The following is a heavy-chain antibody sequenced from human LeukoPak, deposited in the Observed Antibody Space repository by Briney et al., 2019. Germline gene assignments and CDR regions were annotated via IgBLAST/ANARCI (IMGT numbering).Heavy chain of an antibody. J-gene: IGHJ6*03. CDR1: GYTFTNND. CDR3: ARPTSRPSNYYHMDV. D-gene: IGHD2-2*01. V-gene: IGHV1-8*01. Sequence: ASVKVSCKASGYTFTNNDINWVRQATGQGLEWMGWINPENGNTGYAQKFQGRVIMTRSTAINTVYMELSSLTFEDTAIYFCARPTSRPSNYYHMDVWGKGTTVTVSS. CDR2: INPENGNT.